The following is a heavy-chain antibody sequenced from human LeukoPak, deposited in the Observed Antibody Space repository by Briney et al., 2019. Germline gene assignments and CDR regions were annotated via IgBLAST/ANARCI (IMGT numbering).Heavy chain of an antibody. CDR1: GFTFSSYE. CDR3: ARGPPIVVVPASVDV. D-gene: IGHD2-2*01. CDR2: ISSSGSTI. Sequence: GGSLRLSCAASGFTFSSYEMNWVRQAPGKGLEWVSYISSSGSTIYYADSVKGRFTISRDNAKNSLYLQMNCLRAKDTAVYYCARGPPIVVVPASVDVWGKGTTVTVSS. J-gene: IGHJ6*04. V-gene: IGHV3-48*03.